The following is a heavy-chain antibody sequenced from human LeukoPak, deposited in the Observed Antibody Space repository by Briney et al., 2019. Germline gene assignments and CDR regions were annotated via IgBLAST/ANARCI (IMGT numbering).Heavy chain of an antibody. Sequence: SETLSLTCTVSGGSISSSSYYWGWIRQPPGKGLEWIGSIYYSGSTYYNPSLKSRVTISVDTSKNQFSLKLSSVTAADTAAYYCARPVDKAESFDYWGQGTLVTVSS. CDR1: GGSISSSSYY. CDR3: ARPVDKAESFDY. V-gene: IGHV4-39*01. J-gene: IGHJ4*02. CDR2: IYYSGST. D-gene: IGHD5-12*01.